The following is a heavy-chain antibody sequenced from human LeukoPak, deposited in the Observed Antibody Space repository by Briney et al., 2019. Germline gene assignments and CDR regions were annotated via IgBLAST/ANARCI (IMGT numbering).Heavy chain of an antibody. V-gene: IGHV3-23*01. J-gene: IGHJ4*02. CDR3: GSGRRNSGSYYVSDY. Sequence: GGSLRLSCAASGFTFSSYAMSWVRQAPGKGLEWVSAISGSGGSTYYADSVKGRFTISRDNSKNTLYLQMNSLRAEDTAVYYCGSGRRNSGSYYVSDYWGQGTLVTVSS. CDR2: ISGSGGST. CDR1: GFTFSSYA. D-gene: IGHD1-26*01.